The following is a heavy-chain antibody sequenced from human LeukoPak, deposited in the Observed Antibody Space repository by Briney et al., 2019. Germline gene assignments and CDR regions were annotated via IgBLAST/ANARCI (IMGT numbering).Heavy chain of an antibody. D-gene: IGHD3-16*01. CDR1: GFTVSGNY. J-gene: IGHJ6*03. CDR2: IYSGGST. Sequence: SGGSLRLSCAASGFTVSGNYMTWVRQAPGKGLERVSVIYSGGSTYYADSVKGRFTISRDNSKNTLYLQMSSLRADDTAVYYCAKDRPSQAWAGGKGTTVTVSS. CDR3: AKDRPSQAWA. V-gene: IGHV3-53*01.